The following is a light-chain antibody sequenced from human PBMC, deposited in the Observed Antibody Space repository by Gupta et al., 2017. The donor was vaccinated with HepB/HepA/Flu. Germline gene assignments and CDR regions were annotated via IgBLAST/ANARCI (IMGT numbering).Light chain of an antibody. CDR1: QSINDY. CDR2: AAS. CDR3: QETDSAPPFT. Sequence: IQMTQSPSSLPASVGDRVTITCRASQSINDYLNWYQQKPGEAPKLLIYAASNLQSGVPSRSSASSPGTDFTLTISGRQPEDFAIYYCQETDSAPPFTFGQATKMEI. V-gene: IGKV1-39*01. J-gene: IGKJ2*01.